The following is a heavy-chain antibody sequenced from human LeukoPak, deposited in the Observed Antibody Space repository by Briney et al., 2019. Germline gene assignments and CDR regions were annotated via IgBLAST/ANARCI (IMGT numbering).Heavy chain of an antibody. CDR1: AFTFSTYG. V-gene: IGHV3-30*02. CDR3: AKDRLLNCRGDCYIFDY. Sequence: PGGSLRLSCAASAFTFSTYGMHWVRQAPGKGLEWVAFVRYDGINKYYADSVKGRFTISRDNSKNALYLQMNSLRAEDTAVYYCAKDRLLNCRGDCYIFDYWGQGTVVTVSS. D-gene: IGHD2-21*02. J-gene: IGHJ4*02. CDR2: VRYDGINK.